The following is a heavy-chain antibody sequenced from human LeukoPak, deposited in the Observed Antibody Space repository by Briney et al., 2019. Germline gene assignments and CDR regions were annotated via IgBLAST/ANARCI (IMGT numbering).Heavy chain of an antibody. V-gene: IGHV1-2*06. CDR2: INPNSGGT. J-gene: IGHJ5*02. CDR1: GYTFTGYY. D-gene: IGHD4-17*01. CDR3: ASSHGYGDPWFDP. Sequence: ASVKVSCKASGYTFTGYYMHWVRQAPGQGLEWMGRINPNSGGTNYAQKLQGRVTMTTDASTSTAYMELRSLRSDDTAVYYCASSHGYGDPWFDPWGQGTLVTVSS.